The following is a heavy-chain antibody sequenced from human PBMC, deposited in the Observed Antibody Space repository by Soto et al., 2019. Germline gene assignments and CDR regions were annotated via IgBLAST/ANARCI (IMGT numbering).Heavy chain of an antibody. Sequence: QVQLQESGPGLVKPSQPLSLTCTVSGGSISSGGYYWSWIRQHPGKGLEWIGYIYYSGSTYYNPSLKSRVTISVDTSKNQFSLKLRSVTAADTAVYYCARGGTMTPHAFDIWGQGTMVTVSS. V-gene: IGHV4-31*03. J-gene: IGHJ3*02. D-gene: IGHD3-22*01. CDR2: IYYSGST. CDR1: GGSISSGGYY. CDR3: ARGGTMTPHAFDI.